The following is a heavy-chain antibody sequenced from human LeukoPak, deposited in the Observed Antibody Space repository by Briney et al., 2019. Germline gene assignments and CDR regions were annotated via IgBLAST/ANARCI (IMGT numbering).Heavy chain of an antibody. CDR2: IYHSRRT. CDR1: AYSVGMGYY. J-gene: IGHJ4*02. CDR3: ARGLAAAGTGYFAY. D-gene: IGHD6-13*01. V-gene: IGHV4-38-2*01. Sequence: PSQTRSLTCVVYAYSVGMGYYGCYIRQPPGKGREGIWCIYHSRRTYHNPSLKSRVTISVDTSKNQFSLKLSSVTAADTAVYYCARGLAAAGTGYFAYWGQGTLVTVSS.